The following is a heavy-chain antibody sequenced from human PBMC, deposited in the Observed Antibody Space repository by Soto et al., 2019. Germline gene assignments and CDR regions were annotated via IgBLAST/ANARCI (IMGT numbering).Heavy chain of an antibody. CDR2: IWYDGSNK. CDR1: GFTFSSYG. J-gene: IGHJ5*02. Sequence: QVQLVESGGGVVQPGRSLRLSCAASGFTFSSYGMHWVRQAPGKGLEWVAVIWYDGSNKYYADSVKGRFTISRDNSKNTLYLHMNSLRAEDTAVYYCARDSKAVYSSSWYWWGPKLDNWFDPWGQGTLVTVSS. CDR3: ARDSKAVYSSSWYWWGPKLDNWFDP. V-gene: IGHV3-33*01. D-gene: IGHD6-13*01.